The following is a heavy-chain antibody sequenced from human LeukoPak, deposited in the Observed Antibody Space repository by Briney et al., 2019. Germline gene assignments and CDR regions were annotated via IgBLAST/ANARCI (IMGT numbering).Heavy chain of an antibody. V-gene: IGHV3-30*02. J-gene: IGHJ5*02. Sequence: PGGSLRLSCGASGFTFSSYGMHWVRQAPGKGLEWVAFIRYDGSNKYYADSVKGRFTISRDNSKNTLYLQMNSLRAEETAEYYCARARKSGGITMIRGVKDRGWFDPWGQGTLVTVSS. CDR3: ARARKSGGITMIRGVKDRGWFDP. CDR1: GFTFSSYG. D-gene: IGHD3-10*01. CDR2: IRYDGSNK.